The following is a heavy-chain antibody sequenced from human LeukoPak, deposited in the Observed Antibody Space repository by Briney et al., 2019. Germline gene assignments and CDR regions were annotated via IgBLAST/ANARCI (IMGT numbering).Heavy chain of an antibody. J-gene: IGHJ4*02. D-gene: IGHD1-26*01. CDR2: ISSTSDYI. Sequence: GGSLRLSCAASGFTFTDYSINWVRQTPRRGLEWVSCISSTSDYIYYADSVKGRFTISRDNAKNSLYLQMSSLRAEDTAVYYCARDPWEPTNYFDYWGQGTLVTVSS. V-gene: IGHV3-21*01. CDR3: ARDPWEPTNYFDY. CDR1: GFTFTDYS.